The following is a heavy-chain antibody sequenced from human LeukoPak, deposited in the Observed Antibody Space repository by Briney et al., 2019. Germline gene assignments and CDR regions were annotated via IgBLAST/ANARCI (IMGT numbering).Heavy chain of an antibody. D-gene: IGHD4-23*01. CDR3: ATPGGLYGGNSGGDY. CDR2: IIPIFGTA. J-gene: IGHJ4*02. CDR1: GGTFSSYA. Sequence: SVKVSCKXSGGTFSSYAISWVRQAPGQGLEWMGRIIPIFGTANYAQKFQGRVTITTDESTSTAYMELSSLRSEDTAVYYCATPGGLYGGNSGGDYWGQGTLVTVSS. V-gene: IGHV1-69*05.